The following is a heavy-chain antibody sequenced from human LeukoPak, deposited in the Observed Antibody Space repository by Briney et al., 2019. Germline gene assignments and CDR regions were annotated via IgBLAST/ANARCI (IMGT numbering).Heavy chain of an antibody. CDR3: AKGFSTQWGMLAFDI. J-gene: IGHJ3*02. D-gene: IGHD6-19*01. CDR1: GFTFSSYS. V-gene: IGHV3-21*04. Sequence: PGGSLRLSCAASGFTFSSYSMNWVRQAPGKGLEWVSSISSSSSYIYYADSVKGRFTISRDNAKNTLYLQMNSLRAEDTAVYYCAKGFSTQWGMLAFDIWGQGTMVTVSS. CDR2: ISSSSSYI.